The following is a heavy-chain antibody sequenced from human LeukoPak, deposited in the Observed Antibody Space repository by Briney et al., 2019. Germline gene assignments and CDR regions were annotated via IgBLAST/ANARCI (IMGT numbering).Heavy chain of an antibody. CDR1: GGSISSGSYY. CDR3: ARAGIAAAGNVLVFDY. Sequence: SETLSLTCTVSGGSISSGSYYWSWIRQPAGKGLEWIGRIYTSGSTNYNPSLKSRVTISVDTSKNQFSLKLSSVTAADTAVYYCARAGIAAAGNVLVFDYWGQGTLVTVSS. CDR2: IYTSGST. D-gene: IGHD6-13*01. J-gene: IGHJ4*02. V-gene: IGHV4-61*02.